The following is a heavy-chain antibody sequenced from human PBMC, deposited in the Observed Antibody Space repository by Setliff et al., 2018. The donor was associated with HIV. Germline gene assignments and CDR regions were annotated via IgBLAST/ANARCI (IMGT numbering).Heavy chain of an antibody. J-gene: IGHJ4*02. CDR3: AGLLPNWDYFDN. V-gene: IGHV4-4*02. Sequence: PSETLSLTCAVSGASISSGNWWSWVRQSPGKGLEWIGEFFHTGSTNYNPSLKSRVTISVDTSKNPFSLNVSSLTAADTALYFWAGLLPNWDYFDNWGQGTQVTVSS. CDR2: FFHTGST. D-gene: IGHD2-15*01. CDR1: GASISSGNW.